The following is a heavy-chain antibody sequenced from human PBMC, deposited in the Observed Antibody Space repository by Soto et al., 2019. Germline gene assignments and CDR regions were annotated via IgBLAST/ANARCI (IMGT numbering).Heavy chain of an antibody. Sequence: QLQLQESGPGLVKPSETLSLTCTVSGGSISSSSYYWGWIRQPPGKGLEWIGSIYYSGSTYYNPSLKSRGTISVDTSKNQFSLKLSSVTAADTAVYYCARLDVLLWFGELLGWFDPWGQGTLVTVSS. D-gene: IGHD3-10*01. CDR3: ARLDVLLWFGELLGWFDP. CDR2: IYYSGST. CDR1: GGSISSSSYY. V-gene: IGHV4-39*01. J-gene: IGHJ5*02.